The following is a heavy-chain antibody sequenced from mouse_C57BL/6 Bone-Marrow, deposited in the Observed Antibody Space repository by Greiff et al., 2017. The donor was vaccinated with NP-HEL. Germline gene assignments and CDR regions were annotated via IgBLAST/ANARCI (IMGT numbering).Heavy chain of an antibody. V-gene: IGHV14-4*01. CDR3: TDSNAWFAY. CDR2: IDPENGDT. CDR1: GFNIKDAY. J-gene: IGHJ3*01. Sequence: EVQLQQSGAELVRPGASVKLSCTASGFNIKDAYMHWVKQRPEQGLEWIGWIDPENGDTESASKFQGKATITADTSSNTANLQLSSLTSEDTAVYYCTDSNAWFAYWGQGTLVTVSA. D-gene: IGHD2-5*01.